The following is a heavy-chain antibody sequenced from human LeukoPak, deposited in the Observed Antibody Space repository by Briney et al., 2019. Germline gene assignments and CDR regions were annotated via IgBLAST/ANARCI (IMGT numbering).Heavy chain of an antibody. D-gene: IGHD3-22*01. CDR3: ARDRRNYYDNSGYLTSWFDP. CDR1: GGSISSYY. CDR2: IYYSGST. J-gene: IGHJ5*02. Sequence: SETLSLTCTVSGGSISSYYWSWIRQPPGKGLEWIGYIYYSGSTNYNPSLKSRVTISVDTSKNQFSLKLSSVTAADTAVYYCARDRRNYYDNSGYLTSWFDPWGQGTLVTVSS. V-gene: IGHV4-59*12.